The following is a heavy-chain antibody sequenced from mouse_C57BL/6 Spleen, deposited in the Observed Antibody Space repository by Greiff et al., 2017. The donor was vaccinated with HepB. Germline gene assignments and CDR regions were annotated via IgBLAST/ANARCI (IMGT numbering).Heavy chain of an antibody. V-gene: IGHV2-9*02. J-gene: IGHJ2*01. CDR3: ARLEDI. D-gene: IGHD1-3*01. Sequence: VKLMESGPGLVAPSQSLSITCTVSGFSLTSYGVHWVRQPPGKGLEWLGVIWAGGSTNYNSALMSRLSLSKDNSKSQVFLKMNSLPTDDTAMYYCARLEDIWGQGTTLTVSS. CDR1: GFSLTSYG. CDR2: IWAGGST.